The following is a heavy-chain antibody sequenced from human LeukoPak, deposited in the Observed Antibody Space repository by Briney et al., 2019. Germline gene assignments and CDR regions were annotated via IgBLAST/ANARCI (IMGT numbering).Heavy chain of an antibody. D-gene: IGHD2-8*01. CDR2: ISGSGGRT. J-gene: IGHJ5*02. CDR3: AHRTNRYWFDP. V-gene: IGHV3-23*01. Sequence: PGGSLRLSCAASGLIFSSYAMSWVRQAPGKGLEWVSGISGSGGRTYYGDSVKGRFTISRDNSKNTLYLQMNSLRAEDAAVYYFAHRTNRYWFDPWGQGTLVTVSS. CDR1: GLIFSSYA.